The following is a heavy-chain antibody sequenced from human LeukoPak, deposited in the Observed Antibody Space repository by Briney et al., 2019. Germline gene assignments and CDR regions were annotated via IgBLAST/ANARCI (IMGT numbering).Heavy chain of an antibody. CDR3: ASQESLKWEPTLFDY. J-gene: IGHJ4*02. CDR1: GGSISSSSYY. D-gene: IGHD1-26*01. Sequence: PSGTLSLTCTVSGGSISSSSYYWGWIRQPPGKGLEWIGSIYYSGSTYYNPSLKSRVTISVDTSKNQFSLKLSSVTAADTAVYYCASQESLKWEPTLFDYWGQGTLVTVSS. V-gene: IGHV4-39*01. CDR2: IYYSGST.